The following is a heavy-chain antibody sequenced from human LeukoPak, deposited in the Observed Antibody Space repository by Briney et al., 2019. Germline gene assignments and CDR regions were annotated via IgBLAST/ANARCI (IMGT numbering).Heavy chain of an antibody. D-gene: IGHD2-21*01. J-gene: IGHJ3*02. CDR2: IYSGGST. V-gene: IGHV3-53*01. Sequence: GGSLRLSCAASGFTVSSNYMSWVRQAPGKGLEWVSVIYSGGSTYYADSVKGRFTISRDNSKNTLYLQMNSLRAEDTAVYYCARGGPSYCGGDCKAFDIWGQGTMVTVSS. CDR3: ARGGPSYCGGDCKAFDI. CDR1: GFTVSSNY.